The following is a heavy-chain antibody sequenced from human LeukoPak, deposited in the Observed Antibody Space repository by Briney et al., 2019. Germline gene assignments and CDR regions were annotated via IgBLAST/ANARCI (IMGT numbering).Heavy chain of an antibody. Sequence: GGSLRLSCAASGFTFSSYAMHWVRQAPGKGLEWVAVISYDGSNKYYADSVKGRFTISRDNSKNTLYLQMNSLRAEDTAVYYCARDGKIVVVPADNHSYYYYYYGMDVWGQGTTVTVSS. J-gene: IGHJ6*02. CDR3: ARDGKIVVVPADNHSYYYYYYGMDV. D-gene: IGHD2-2*01. CDR1: GFTFSSYA. V-gene: IGHV3-30-3*01. CDR2: ISYDGSNK.